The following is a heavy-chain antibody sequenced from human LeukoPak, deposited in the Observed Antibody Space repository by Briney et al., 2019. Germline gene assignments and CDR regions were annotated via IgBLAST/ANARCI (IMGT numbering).Heavy chain of an antibody. CDR1: GYTFTSSG. V-gene: IGHV1-18*01. Sequence: ASVMVSCKASGYTFTSSGISCLRQAPGQGLELMGWISTYSGNTNYAQKFQGRVTMTTDTSTGTGYMELRSLRSADTAVYYCAREKRYYYDSSGYYYYFDYWGQGTLVTVSS. J-gene: IGHJ4*02. CDR3: AREKRYYYDSSGYYYYFDY. CDR2: ISTYSGNT. D-gene: IGHD3-22*01.